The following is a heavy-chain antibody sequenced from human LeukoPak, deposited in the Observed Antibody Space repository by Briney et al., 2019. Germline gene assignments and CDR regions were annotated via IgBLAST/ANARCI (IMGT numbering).Heavy chain of an antibody. CDR2: TYSGGST. J-gene: IGHJ3*02. CDR3: ARIGITGEYCSSANCSSDAFDI. V-gene: IGHV3-66*01. Sequence: GGSLRLSCAASGFTVSSNYMTWVRQAPGKGLEWVSVTYSGGSTYYADSVKGRFTISRDNSKNTLYLQMNSLRDEDTAVYYCARIGITGEYCSSANCSSDAFDIWGQGTMVTVSS. CDR1: GFTVSSNY. D-gene: IGHD2-2*01.